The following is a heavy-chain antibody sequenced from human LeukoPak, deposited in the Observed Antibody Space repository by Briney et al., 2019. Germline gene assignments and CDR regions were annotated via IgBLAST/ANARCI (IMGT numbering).Heavy chain of an antibody. V-gene: IGHV1-69*05. D-gene: IGHD1-1*01. J-gene: IGHJ4*02. CDR3: AKAPLERAFDY. CDR2: IIPIFGTA. CDR1: GGTFSSYA. Sequence: ASVKVSCKASGGTFSSYAISWVRQAPGQGLEWMGGIIPIFGTANYAQKFQGRVTITTDESTSTAYMELNSLRAEDTAVYYCAKAPLERAFDYWGQGTLVTVSS.